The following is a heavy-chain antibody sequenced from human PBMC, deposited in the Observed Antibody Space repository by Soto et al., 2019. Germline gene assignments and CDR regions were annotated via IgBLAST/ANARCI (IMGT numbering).Heavy chain of an antibody. CDR1: GGSFSGYY. Sequence: SETLSLTCAVYGGSFSGYYWSWIRQPPGKGLEWIGEINHSGSTNYNPSLKSRVTITRDTSASTAYMELSSLRSEDTAVYYCARTSSWKLTPYYYYYGMDVWGQGTTVTVSS. V-gene: IGHV4-34*01. CDR2: INHSGST. J-gene: IGHJ6*02. D-gene: IGHD6-13*01. CDR3: ARTSSWKLTPYYYYYGMDV.